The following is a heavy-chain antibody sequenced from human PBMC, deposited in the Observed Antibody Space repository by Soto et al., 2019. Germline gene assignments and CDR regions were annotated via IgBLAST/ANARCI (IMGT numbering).Heavy chain of an antibody. V-gene: IGHV3-21*01. CDR1: GFTFSSYS. CDR2: ISSSSSYI. J-gene: IGHJ4*02. D-gene: IGHD3-22*01. Sequence: EVQLVESGGGLVKPGGSLRLSCAASGFTFSSYSMNWVRQAPGKGLEWVSSISSSSSYIYYADSVKGRFTISRDNAKNSLYLQMQSVRGEDTAVSYCASEYYYYCRGYSFDCWGQGTLVTVSS. CDR3: ASEYYYYCRGYSFDC.